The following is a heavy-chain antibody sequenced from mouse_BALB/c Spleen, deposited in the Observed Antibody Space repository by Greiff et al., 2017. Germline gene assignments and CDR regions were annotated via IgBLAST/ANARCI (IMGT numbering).Heavy chain of an antibody. D-gene: IGHD2-10*01. CDR2: IWAGGST. V-gene: IGHV2-9*02. CDR3: AAYYGNPYAMDY. CDR1: GFSLTSYG. J-gene: IGHJ4*01. Sequence: QVQLKESGPGLVAPSQSLSITCTVSGFSLTSYGVHWVRQPPGKGLEWLGVIWAGGSTNYNSALMSRLSISKDNSKSQVFLKMNSLQTDDTAMYYCAAYYGNPYAMDYWGQGTSVTVSS.